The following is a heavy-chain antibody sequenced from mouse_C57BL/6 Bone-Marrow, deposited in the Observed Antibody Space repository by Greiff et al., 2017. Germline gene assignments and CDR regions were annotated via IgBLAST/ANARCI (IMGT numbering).Heavy chain of an antibody. V-gene: IGHV1-55*01. CDR2: IYPGSGST. D-gene: IGHD1-1*01. Sequence: QVQLQQPGAELVKPGASVKMSCKASGYTFTSYWITWVKQRPGQGLEWIGDIYPGSGSTNYNEKFKSKATLTVDTSSSTAYMQLRSRTSEYSAVYYCARRGLYYYGSSPPFAYWGQGTLVTVSA. CDR1: GYTFTSYW. CDR3: ARRGLYYYGSSPPFAY. J-gene: IGHJ3*01.